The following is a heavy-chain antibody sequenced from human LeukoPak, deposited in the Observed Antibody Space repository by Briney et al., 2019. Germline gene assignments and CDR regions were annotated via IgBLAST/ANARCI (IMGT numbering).Heavy chain of an antibody. V-gene: IGHV3-7*01. D-gene: IGHD3-3*01. CDR1: GFTFSSYA. Sequence: PGGSLRLSCAASGFTFSSYAMSWVRQAPGKGLEWVANIKQDGSEKYYVDSVKGRFTISRDNAKNSLYLQMNSLRAEDTAVYYCAGGLRFLEWLPPYWGQGTLVTVSS. CDR3: AGGLRFLEWLPPY. CDR2: IKQDGSEK. J-gene: IGHJ4*02.